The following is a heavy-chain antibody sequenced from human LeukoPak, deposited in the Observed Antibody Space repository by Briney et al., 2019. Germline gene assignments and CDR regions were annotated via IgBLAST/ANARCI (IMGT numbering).Heavy chain of an antibody. J-gene: IGHJ4*02. Sequence: SSETLSPTCTASSGSISSYYWSWIRQPPGKGLEWIGYIYYSGSTNYNPSLKSRVIISVDTSKNQFSLKLSSVTAADTAVYYCARSRGYFDYWGQGTLVTVSS. CDR1: SGSISSYY. D-gene: IGHD5/OR15-5a*01. CDR2: IYYSGST. V-gene: IGHV4-59*01. CDR3: ARSRGYFDY.